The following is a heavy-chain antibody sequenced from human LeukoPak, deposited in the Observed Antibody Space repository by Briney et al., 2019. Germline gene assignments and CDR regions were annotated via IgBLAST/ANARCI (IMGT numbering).Heavy chain of an antibody. CDR1: GFTFSTYG. V-gene: IGHV3-30*02. Sequence: SGGSLRLSWAASGFTFSTYGMHWVRQAPGKGLEWVAFIRYDGSTKYYADSVKGRFTISRDNSKNTLYLQMNSLRTEDTAVYYCARGFANWVTTFGYWGQGTLVTVSS. CDR2: IRYDGSTK. CDR3: ARGFANWVTTFGY. D-gene: IGHD4-17*01. J-gene: IGHJ4*02.